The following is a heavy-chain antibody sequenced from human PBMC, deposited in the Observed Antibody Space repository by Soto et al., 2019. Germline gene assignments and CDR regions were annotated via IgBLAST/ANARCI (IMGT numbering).Heavy chain of an antibody. CDR3: AKDPNMDTAMVIFYYYYGMDV. CDR1: GFTFSSYA. CDR2: ISGSGGST. J-gene: IGHJ6*02. D-gene: IGHD5-18*01. V-gene: IGHV3-23*01. Sequence: PGGSLRLSCAASGFTFSSYAMSWVRQAPGKGLEWVSAISGSGGSTYYADSVKGRFTISRDNSKNTLYLQMNSLRAEDTAVYYCAKDPNMDTAMVIFYYYYGMDVWGQGTTVTVSS.